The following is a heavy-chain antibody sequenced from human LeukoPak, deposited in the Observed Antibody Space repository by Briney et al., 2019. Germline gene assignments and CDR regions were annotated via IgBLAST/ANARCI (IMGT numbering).Heavy chain of an antibody. CDR1: GYTFTSYY. Sequence: ASVKVSCKASGYTFTSYYMHWVRQAPGQELEWMGIINPSGGSTSYAQKFQGRVTMTRDTSTSTVYMELSSLRSEDTAVYYCASSPKARFLERLPPGYFDYWGQGTLVTVSS. CDR3: ASSPKARFLERLPPGYFDY. CDR2: INPSGGST. D-gene: IGHD3-3*01. V-gene: IGHV1-46*01. J-gene: IGHJ4*02.